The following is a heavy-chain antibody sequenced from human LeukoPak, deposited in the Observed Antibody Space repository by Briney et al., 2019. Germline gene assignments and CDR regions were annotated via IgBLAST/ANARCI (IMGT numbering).Heavy chain of an antibody. J-gene: IGHJ4*02. V-gene: IGHV4-34*01. CDR3: ARDPAPYCSGGSCYSGGRFDY. CDR2: INHSGST. D-gene: IGHD2-15*01. Sequence: SETLSLTCAVYGGSFSGYYWNWIRQPPGRGLEWIGEINHSGSTNYNPSLKSRVTISVDTSKKQLSLKLSSVTAADTAVYYCARDPAPYCSGGSCYSGGRFDYWGQGTVVTVSS. CDR1: GGSFSGYY.